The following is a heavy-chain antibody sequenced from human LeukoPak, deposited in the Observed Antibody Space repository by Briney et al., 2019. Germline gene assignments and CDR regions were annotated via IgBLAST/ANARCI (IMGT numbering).Heavy chain of an antibody. J-gene: IGHJ4*02. D-gene: IGHD3-22*01. CDR3: ASSYYYDSSGYYYDHDFFDY. Sequence: PGGSLRLSCAASGFTFSNYDMNWVRQAPGKGLEWVSYISGSGTTIYYADSVKGRFTISRENAKNSLYLQMNSLRAEDTAVYYCASSYYYDSSGYYYDHDFFDYWGQGTLVTVSS. V-gene: IGHV3-48*03. CDR2: ISGSGTTI. CDR1: GFTFSNYD.